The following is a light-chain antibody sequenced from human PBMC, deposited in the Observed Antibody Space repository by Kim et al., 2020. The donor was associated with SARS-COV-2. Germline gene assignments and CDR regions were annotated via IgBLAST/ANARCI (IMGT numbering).Light chain of an antibody. CDR3: QQYNNLQAIT. V-gene: IGKV1-33*01. CDR2: EAS. Sequence: SVGDSVTITSQASQDIRKFLNWYQHKPGKAPELLISEASTLRPGVPSRFSGSASGTHFTFTISNLQPEDSATYYWQQYNNLQAITFGQGTRLEIK. J-gene: IGKJ5*01. CDR1: QDIRKF.